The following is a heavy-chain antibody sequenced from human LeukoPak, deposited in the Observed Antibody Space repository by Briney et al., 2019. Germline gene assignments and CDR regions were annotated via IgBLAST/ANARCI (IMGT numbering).Heavy chain of an antibody. CDR2: ISYDGSNK. Sequence: GGSLRLSCAASGFTFSSYAMHWVRQAPGKGLEWVAVISYDGSNKYYADSEKGRFTISRDNSKNTLYLQMYSLRAEDTAVYYCAREGLYSSTLTAFDIWGQGTMATVSS. CDR3: AREGLYSSTLTAFDI. J-gene: IGHJ3*02. V-gene: IGHV3-30*04. CDR1: GFTFSSYA. D-gene: IGHD6-13*01.